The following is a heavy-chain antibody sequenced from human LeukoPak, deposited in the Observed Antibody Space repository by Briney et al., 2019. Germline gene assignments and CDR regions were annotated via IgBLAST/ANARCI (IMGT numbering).Heavy chain of an antibody. CDR2: IYTSGST. J-gene: IGHJ4*02. CDR1: GGSISSGSYY. CDR3: ARSGYDLSGGFDY. Sequence: SQTLSLTCTVSGGSISSGSYYWSWIRQPAGKGLEWIGRIYTSGSTNYNPSLKSRVTVSVDTSKNQFSLKLSSVTAADTAVYYCARSGYDLSGGFDYWGQGTLVTVSS. V-gene: IGHV4-61*02. D-gene: IGHD5-12*01.